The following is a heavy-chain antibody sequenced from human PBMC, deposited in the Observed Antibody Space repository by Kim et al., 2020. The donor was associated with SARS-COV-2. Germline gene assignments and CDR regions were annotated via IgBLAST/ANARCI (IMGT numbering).Heavy chain of an antibody. CDR3: AKFGYYDSSGYQPLDY. V-gene: IGHV3-30*18. Sequence: GGSLRLSCAASGFTFSSYGMHWVRQAPGKGLEWVAVISYDGSNKYYADSVKGRFTISRDNSKNTLYLQMNSLRAEGTAVYYCAKFGYYDSSGYQPLDYWGQGTLVTVSS. J-gene: IGHJ4*02. D-gene: IGHD3-22*01. CDR2: ISYDGSNK. CDR1: GFTFSSYG.